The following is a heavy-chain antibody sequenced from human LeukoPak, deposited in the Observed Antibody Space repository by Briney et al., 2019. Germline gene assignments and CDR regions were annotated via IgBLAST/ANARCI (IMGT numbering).Heavy chain of an antibody. Sequence: GGSLRLSCAASGFTFSSYSMNWVRQAPGKGLEWVSSISSSSSYIYYADSVKGRFTISRDNSKNTLDLQMNSLRAEDTAIYYCAKTVVVITFRFDSWGQRSLVTVSS. D-gene: IGHD2-21*01. CDR2: ISSSSSYI. J-gene: IGHJ4*02. V-gene: IGHV3-21*04. CDR1: GFTFSSYS. CDR3: AKTVVVITFRFDS.